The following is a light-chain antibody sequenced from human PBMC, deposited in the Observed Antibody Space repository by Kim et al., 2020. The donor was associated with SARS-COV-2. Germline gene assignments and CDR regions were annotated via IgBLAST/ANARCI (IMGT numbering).Light chain of an antibody. J-gene: IGKJ4*01. V-gene: IGKV1-12*01. CDR2: GAS. Sequence: DIQLTQSPSSVSASVGDRVTITCRASEYIYTWLAWYQQQPGKAPKLLISGASNLQPGVPPRFSASGSGTDFTLTISRLQPEDFATYYCQELNTFPLTFGGGTKVEIK. CDR3: QELNTFPLT. CDR1: EYIYTW.